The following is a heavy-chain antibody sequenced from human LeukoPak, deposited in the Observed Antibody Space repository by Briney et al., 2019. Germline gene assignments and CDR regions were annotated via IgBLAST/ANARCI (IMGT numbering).Heavy chain of an antibody. CDR1: GFTFSSYA. V-gene: IGHV3-23*01. J-gene: IGHJ6*02. CDR2: ISADSST. Sequence: AGGSLRLSCAASGFTFSSYAMTWVRQAPGKGLEWVSGISADSSTYYADSVKGRFTISRDNSKNTLYLQMNSLRVDDTAVYYCAHPSAVGVWGQGTTVTVS. CDR3: AHPSAVGV.